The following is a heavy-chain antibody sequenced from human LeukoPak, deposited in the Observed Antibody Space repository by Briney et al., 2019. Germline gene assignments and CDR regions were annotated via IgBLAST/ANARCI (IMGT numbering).Heavy chain of an antibody. CDR1: GFTFRHYA. J-gene: IGHJ4*02. V-gene: IGHV3-30*04. D-gene: IGHD3-16*01. CDR2: LSFDGAHK. Sequence: GGSLRLSCAASGFTFRHYAVHWVRQAPGRGLEWVAVLSFDGAHKYYAESVKGRFTISRDNSNNTLFLQMDSLRIEDTALYYCVRARAGGLDYWGQGTLVTVSS. CDR3: VRARAGGLDY.